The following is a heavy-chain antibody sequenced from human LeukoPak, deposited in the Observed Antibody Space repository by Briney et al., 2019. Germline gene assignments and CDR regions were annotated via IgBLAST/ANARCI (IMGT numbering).Heavy chain of an antibody. CDR1: GFTFDDYA. Sequence: PGGSLRLSCAASGFTFDDYAMHWVRQAPGKGLEWVSLISWDGGSTYYADSVKGRFTTSRDNSKNSLYLQMNSLRAEDTAVYYCAKTAGIAAAADFDYWGQGTLVTVSS. CDR3: AKTAGIAAAADFDY. D-gene: IGHD6-13*01. J-gene: IGHJ4*02. V-gene: IGHV3-43D*03. CDR2: ISWDGGST.